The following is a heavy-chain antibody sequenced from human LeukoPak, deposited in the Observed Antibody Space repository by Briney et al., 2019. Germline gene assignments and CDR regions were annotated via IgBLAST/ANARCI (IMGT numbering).Heavy chain of an antibody. CDR3: AREDQPRGTFDY. J-gene: IGHJ4*02. CDR2: IKQDGSEK. CDR1: GFTFSNYW. D-gene: IGHD2-15*01. Sequence: PGGSLRLSCAASGFTFSNYWMTWVRQAPGKGLEWVANIKQDGSEKYYVDSVKGRFTISRDNAKNPLYLQMNSLRAEDTALYYCAREDQPRGTFDYWGQGILVTVSS. V-gene: IGHV3-7*05.